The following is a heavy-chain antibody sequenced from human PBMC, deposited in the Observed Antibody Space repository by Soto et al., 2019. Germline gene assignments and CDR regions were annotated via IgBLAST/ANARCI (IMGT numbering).Heavy chain of an antibody. D-gene: IGHD2-8*01. CDR2: ISYDGSNK. Sequence: QVQLVESGGGVVQPGRSLRLSCAASGFTFSSYGMHWVRQAPGKGLEWVAVISYDGSNKYYADSVKGRFTISRDNSKNTLYLQMNRLRAEDTAVYYCAKGDVLMVYAPWFDPWGQGTLVTVSS. V-gene: IGHV3-30*18. J-gene: IGHJ5*02. CDR1: GFTFSSYG. CDR3: AKGDVLMVYAPWFDP.